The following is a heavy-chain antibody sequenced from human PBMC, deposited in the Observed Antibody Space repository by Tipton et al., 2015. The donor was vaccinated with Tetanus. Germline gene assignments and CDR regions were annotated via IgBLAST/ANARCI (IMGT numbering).Heavy chain of an antibody. CDR2: INHSGST. D-gene: IGHD3-3*01. CDR1: GGSFSGYY. V-gene: IGHV4-34*01. CDR3: ARVPVLRFLEWLSASVDYYGMDV. J-gene: IGHJ6*02. Sequence: TLSLTCAVYGGSFSGYYWSWIRQPPGKGLEWIGEINHSGSTNYNPSLKSRVTISVDTSKNQFSLKLSSVTAADSAVYYCARVPVLRFLEWLSASVDYYGMDVWGQGTTVTVSS.